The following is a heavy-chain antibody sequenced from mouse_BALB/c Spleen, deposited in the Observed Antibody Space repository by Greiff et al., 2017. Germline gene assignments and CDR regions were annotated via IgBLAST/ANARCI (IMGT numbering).Heavy chain of an antibody. D-gene: IGHD1-1*01. CDR1: GFTFPAYY. CDR2: IRNKANGYTT. Sequence: EVKLVESGGGLVQPGGSLRLSCATSGFTFPAYYMSWVRQPPGKALEWLGFIRNKANGYTTEYSASVKGRFTISRDNSQSILYLQMNTLRAEDSATYYCARDLAGRDDWGQGTTLTVSS. J-gene: IGHJ2*01. CDR3: ARDLAGRDD. V-gene: IGHV7-3*02.